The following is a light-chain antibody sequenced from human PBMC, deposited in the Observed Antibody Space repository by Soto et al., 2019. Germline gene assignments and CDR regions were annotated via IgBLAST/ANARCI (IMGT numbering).Light chain of an antibody. CDR3: QQYNHWPLT. Sequence: IVRTQSPATLSVSPGESATLSCGASQSVTSNYLAWYQQKPCQAPTLLLYAASTRATGVPGRFSGSGSGTEFTLTISSLQSEDFAVYYCQQYNHWPLTFGGGTKVDIK. V-gene: IGKV3-15*01. J-gene: IGKJ4*01. CDR1: QSVTSN. CDR2: AAS.